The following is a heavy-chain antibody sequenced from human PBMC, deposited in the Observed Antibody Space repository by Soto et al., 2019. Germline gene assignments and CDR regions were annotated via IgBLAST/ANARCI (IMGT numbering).Heavy chain of an antibody. CDR2: IIHSGST. CDR3: ARGQGRYSSSAYYFDY. CDR1: GGSFSGYY. J-gene: IGHJ4*02. V-gene: IGHV4-34*01. D-gene: IGHD6-6*01. Sequence: QVQLQQWGAGLLKPSETLSLTCAVYGGSFSGYYWSWIRQPPGKGLEWIGEIIHSGSTNYNPSLKSQVTKSVDTSKNQFSLKLSSVTAADTAVYYCARGQGRYSSSAYYFDYWSQGTLVTVSS.